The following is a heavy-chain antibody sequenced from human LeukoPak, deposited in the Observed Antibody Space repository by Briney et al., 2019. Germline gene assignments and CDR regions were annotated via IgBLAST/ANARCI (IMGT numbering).Heavy chain of an antibody. V-gene: IGHV4-31*03. CDR2: IYYSGST. CDR3: TRARTVLTGLFDY. CDR1: GGSISSGGYY. J-gene: IGHJ4*02. Sequence: SETLSLTCTVSGGSISSGGYYWSWIRQHPGKGLEWIGYIYYSGSTYYSPSLKSRVTISVDTSKNQFSLKLSSVTAADTAVYYCTRARTVLTGLFDYWGQGTLVTVSS. D-gene: IGHD1-14*01.